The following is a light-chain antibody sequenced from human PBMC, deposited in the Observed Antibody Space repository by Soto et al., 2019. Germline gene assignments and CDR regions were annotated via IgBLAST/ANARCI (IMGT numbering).Light chain of an antibody. V-gene: IGLV2-14*01. J-gene: IGLJ1*01. CDR3: SSYTGSTTLHYV. Sequence: QSALTKPASVSGAPGEAITISCNGTSSDVGGYNYVSWYQQHPGKAPKLLIYDVSNRPSGASNRFSGSKSGNTASLTISGLQAEDEADYYCSSYTGSTTLHYVFGTGTKVTVL. CDR2: DVS. CDR1: SSDVGGYNY.